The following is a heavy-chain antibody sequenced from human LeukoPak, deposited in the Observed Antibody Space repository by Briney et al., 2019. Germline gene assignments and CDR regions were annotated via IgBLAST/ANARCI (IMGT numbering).Heavy chain of an antibody. CDR3: ARCRYFDWLLSHNWFDP. CDR1: GGSFSGYY. Sequence: SETLSLTCAVYGGSFSGYYWSWIRQPPGKGLEWIGEINHSGSANYNPSLKSRVTISVDTSKNQFSLKLSSVTAADTAVYYCARCRYFDWLLSHNWFDPWGQGTLVTVSS. D-gene: IGHD3-9*01. J-gene: IGHJ5*02. CDR2: INHSGSA. V-gene: IGHV4-34*01.